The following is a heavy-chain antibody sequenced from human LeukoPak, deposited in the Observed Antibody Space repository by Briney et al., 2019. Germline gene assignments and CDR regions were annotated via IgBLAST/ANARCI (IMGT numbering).Heavy chain of an antibody. CDR3: ARGPGSNGGAYVGDN. Sequence: PGGSLRLSCTASGFTFSNYWMHWVRQVPGKGLVWVSRIEGSRTTINYADSVKGRFSISRDNAKSTLYLQMNSLRVEDTAIYYCARGPGSNGGAYVGDNWGHGILVTVSS. CDR2: IEGSRTTI. D-gene: IGHD3-10*02. V-gene: IGHV3-74*01. CDR1: GFTFSNYW. J-gene: IGHJ4*01.